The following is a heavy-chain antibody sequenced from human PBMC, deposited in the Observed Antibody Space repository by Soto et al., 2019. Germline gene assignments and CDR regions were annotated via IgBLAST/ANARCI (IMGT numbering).Heavy chain of an antibody. V-gene: IGHV4-39*02. J-gene: IGHJ6*02. CDR2: IYYSGST. D-gene: IGHD2-2*02. CDR1: GGSISSSSYY. Sequence: QLQLQESGPGLVKPSETLSLTCTVSGGSISSSSYYWGWIRQPPGKGLEWIGSIYYSGSTYYNPSLKSRVTISVDTSKNQFSLKLSSVTAADTAVYYCARDIVVVPAGLPYYYYGMDVWGQGTTVTVSS. CDR3: ARDIVVVPAGLPYYYYGMDV.